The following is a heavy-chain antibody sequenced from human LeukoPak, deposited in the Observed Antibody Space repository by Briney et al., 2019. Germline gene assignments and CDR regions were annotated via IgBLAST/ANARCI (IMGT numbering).Heavy chain of an antibody. V-gene: IGHV4-39*01. Sequence: SETLSLTCTVSGGSISSSSYYWGWVRQPPGKGLEWIGSIYYSGSTYYNPSLKSRVAISGETSKNQFSLKLSSVTAADTAVYYCARAVYDSSGYYYWGQGTLVTVSS. CDR3: ARAVYDSSGYYY. CDR2: IYYSGST. CDR1: GGSISSSSYY. D-gene: IGHD3-22*01. J-gene: IGHJ4*02.